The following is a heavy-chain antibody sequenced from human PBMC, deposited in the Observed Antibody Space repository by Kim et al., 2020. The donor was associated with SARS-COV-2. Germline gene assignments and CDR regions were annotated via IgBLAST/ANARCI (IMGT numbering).Heavy chain of an antibody. D-gene: IGHD2-2*01. Sequence: KFQGRVTITRDTSASTVYMELSSLRSEDTAVYSCARGYCSSTSCQYYFDYWGQGTLVTVSS. J-gene: IGHJ4*02. V-gene: IGHV1-3*01. CDR3: ARGYCSSTSCQYYFDY.